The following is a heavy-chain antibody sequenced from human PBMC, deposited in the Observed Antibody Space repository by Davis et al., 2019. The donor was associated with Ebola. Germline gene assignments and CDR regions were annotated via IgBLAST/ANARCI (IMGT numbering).Heavy chain of an antibody. J-gene: IGHJ4*02. CDR2: IYTGDSDT. D-gene: IGHD2-21*01. CDR1: GYTFTSYW. Sequence: PGRSLSLSCKGSGYTFTSYWIGWVRQMPGKGLEWMGIIYTGDSDTRYSPSFQGQVTISVDNSTTTAHLQWSSLKASETAMYYCARRGDCGLHHGFDVWGPGTLVTVSS. V-gene: IGHV5-51*01. CDR3: ARRGDCGLHHGFDV.